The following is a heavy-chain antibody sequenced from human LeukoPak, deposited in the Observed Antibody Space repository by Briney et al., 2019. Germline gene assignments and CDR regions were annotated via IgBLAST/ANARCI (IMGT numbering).Heavy chain of an antibody. Sequence: GGPLRLSCAVSGFTFSGYGMSWVGQAPGKGLGGVGNIKQDGSVKDYVDSVKGRFTITRDNAKNSLYLHMTSLTAEDTAVYYCAHYGSGLAGWFDPWGQGTLVTVSS. CDR1: GFTFSGYG. CDR3: AHYGSGLAGWFDP. CDR2: IKQDGSVK. J-gene: IGHJ5*02. V-gene: IGHV3-7*01. D-gene: IGHD3-10*01.